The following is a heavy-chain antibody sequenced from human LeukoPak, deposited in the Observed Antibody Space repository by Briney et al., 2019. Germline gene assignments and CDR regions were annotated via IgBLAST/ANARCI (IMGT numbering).Heavy chain of an antibody. J-gene: IGHJ3*02. Sequence: GGSLRLSCAASGFTFSSFGMLWVRHISGKGLEGVAVIWYDGSIKYYSDPVKGRFTVSRDNSKNTLYLQMSSLRPEDTAVYYCARDDWGLGKSAYDIWGQGTMVTVSS. D-gene: IGHD3-9*01. CDR1: GFTFSSFG. CDR2: IWYDGSIK. CDR3: ARDDWGLGKSAYDI. V-gene: IGHV3-33*01.